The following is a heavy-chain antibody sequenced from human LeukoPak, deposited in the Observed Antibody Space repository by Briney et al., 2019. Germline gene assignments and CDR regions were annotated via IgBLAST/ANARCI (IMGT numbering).Heavy chain of an antibody. J-gene: IGHJ3*02. V-gene: IGHV4-39*01. CDR3: ARRDSSSWVDAFDI. Sequence: SETLSLTCTVSGGSISSSSYYWGWIRQPPGKGLEWIGSIYYSGSTYYNPSLKSRVTISVDTSKNQFSLKLSSVTAAGTAVYYCARRDSSSWVDAFDIWGQGTMVTVSS. CDR1: GGSISSSSYY. CDR2: IYYSGST. D-gene: IGHD6-13*01.